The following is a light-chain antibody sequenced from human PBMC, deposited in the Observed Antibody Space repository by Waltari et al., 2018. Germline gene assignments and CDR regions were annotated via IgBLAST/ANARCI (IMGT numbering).Light chain of an antibody. Sequence: QSVLTQPPSASGTPGQRVTISCSGSSSNIGGHAVNWYQQLPGTAPKLLIYRYHQRPSGVPGRFSGSRSGASASLAISGLQSDDEADDYCSSWDDSLQGWLFGGGTKLTVL. CDR2: RYH. V-gene: IGLV1-44*01. CDR3: SSWDDSLQGWL. J-gene: IGLJ3*02. CDR1: SSNIGGHA.